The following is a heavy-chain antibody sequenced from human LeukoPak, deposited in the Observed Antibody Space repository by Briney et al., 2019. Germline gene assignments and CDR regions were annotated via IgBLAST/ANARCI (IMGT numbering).Heavy chain of an antibody. D-gene: IGHD4-17*01. CDR2: IYYSGST. J-gene: IGHJ4*02. CDR3: AIISPLYGDPTGYFDY. Sequence: SETLSLTCTVSGGSISSGDYYWSWIRQPPGKGREWIGYIYYSGSTYYNPALKSRVTISVDTSKSQFSLKLSSVTAADTAVCYCAIISPLYGDPTGYFDYWGQGTLVTVSS. CDR1: GGSISSGDYY. V-gene: IGHV4-30-4*01.